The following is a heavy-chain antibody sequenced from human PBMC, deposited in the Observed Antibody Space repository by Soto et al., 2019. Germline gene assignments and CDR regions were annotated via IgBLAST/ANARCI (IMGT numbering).Heavy chain of an antibody. CDR3: ARGSARLDSGSYPNYYYYGMDV. Sequence: VASVKVSCKASGGTFSSYAISWVRQAPGQGLEWMGGIIPIFGTANYAQKFQGRVTITADESTSTTYMELSSLRSEDTAVYYCARGSARLDSGSYPNYYYYGMDVWGQGTTVTVSS. CDR1: GGTFSSYA. V-gene: IGHV1-69*13. CDR2: IIPIFGTA. J-gene: IGHJ6*02. D-gene: IGHD1-26*01.